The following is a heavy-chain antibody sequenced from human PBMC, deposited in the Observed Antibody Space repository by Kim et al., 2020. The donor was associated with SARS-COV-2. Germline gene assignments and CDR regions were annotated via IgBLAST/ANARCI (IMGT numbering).Heavy chain of an antibody. D-gene: IGHD6-19*01. V-gene: IGHV3-21*01. J-gene: IGHJ4*02. CDR1: GFTFSSYS. Sequence: GGSLRLSCAASGFTFSSYSMNWVRQAPGKGLEWVSSISSSSSYIYYADSVKGRFTISRDNAKNSLYLQMNSLRAEDTAVYYCARARAVAGTSPGYWGQGTLVTVSS. CDR3: ARARAVAGTSPGY. CDR2: ISSSSSYI.